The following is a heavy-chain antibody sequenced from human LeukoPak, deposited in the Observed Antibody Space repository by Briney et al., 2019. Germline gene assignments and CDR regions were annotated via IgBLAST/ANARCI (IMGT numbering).Heavy chain of an antibody. CDR1: GYTFTGYY. V-gene: IGHV1-2*02. CDR3: ARAQGPVATPDY. Sequence: ASVKVSCKASGYTFTGYYMHWVRQAPGQGLEWMGWINPNSGGTNYAQKFRGRVTMTRDTSISTAYMELSRLRSDDTAVYYCARAQGPVATPDYWGQGTLVTVSS. CDR2: INPNSGGT. J-gene: IGHJ4*02. D-gene: IGHD5-12*01.